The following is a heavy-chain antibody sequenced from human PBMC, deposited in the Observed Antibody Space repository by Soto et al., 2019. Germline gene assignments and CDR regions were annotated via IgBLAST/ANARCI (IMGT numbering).Heavy chain of an antibody. CDR2: ISSNGGST. J-gene: IGHJ4*02. CDR3: VKISSSWFFDY. D-gene: IGHD6-13*01. Sequence: GGSLRLSCSASGFTFSDYAMHWVRQAPGKGLEYVSAISSNGGSTYYADSVKGRFSISRDNSKNTLYLQMSSLRAEDTAVYYCVKISSSWFFDYWGQGTLVTVSS. V-gene: IGHV3-64D*08. CDR1: GFTFSDYA.